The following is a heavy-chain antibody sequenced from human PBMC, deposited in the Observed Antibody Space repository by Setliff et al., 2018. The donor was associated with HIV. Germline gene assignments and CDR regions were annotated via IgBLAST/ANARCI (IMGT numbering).Heavy chain of an antibody. V-gene: IGHV1-24*01. CDR1: EYSLTELS. Sequence: SVKVSCKVSEYSLTELSIHWVRQAPGKGLEWMGGFDPENGKTVYAQRFQGRVTMTEDTSIDTAYMQLRGLRSEDTAMYFCATDLPTRDGYNYWYFDLWGRGTLVTVSS. CDR3: ATDLPTRDGYNYWYFDL. J-gene: IGHJ2*01. D-gene: IGHD5-12*01. CDR2: FDPENGKT.